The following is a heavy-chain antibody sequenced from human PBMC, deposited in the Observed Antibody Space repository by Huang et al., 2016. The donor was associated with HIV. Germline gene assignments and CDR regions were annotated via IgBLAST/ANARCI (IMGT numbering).Heavy chain of an antibody. J-gene: IGHJ5*02. Sequence: QVQLQQWGAGLLKPSETLALTCAVYGESLGTYYWAWIRRPPGKGLQWIGEVNDGGDINYNPSLESRVTISVDTSRNQVSLTLTSMTAADTATYYCARRFRVAATRKWFDPWGQGTLVSRLL. CDR1: GESLGTYY. D-gene: IGHD3-10*01. V-gene: IGHV4-34*01. CDR2: VNDGGDI. CDR3: ARRFRVAATRKWFDP.